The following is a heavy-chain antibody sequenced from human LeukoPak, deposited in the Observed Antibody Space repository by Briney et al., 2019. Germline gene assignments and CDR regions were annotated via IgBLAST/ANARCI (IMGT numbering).Heavy chain of an antibody. CDR1: GGTFSSYA. CDR2: INPNSGGT. CDR3: AREVAAAGTISDWFDP. Sequence: ASVKVSCKASGGTFSSYAISWVRQAPGQGLEWMGWINPNSGGTNYAQKFQGWVTMTRDTSISTAYMELSRLRSDDTAVYYCAREVAAAGTISDWFDPWGQGTLVTVSS. D-gene: IGHD6-13*01. J-gene: IGHJ5*02. V-gene: IGHV1-2*04.